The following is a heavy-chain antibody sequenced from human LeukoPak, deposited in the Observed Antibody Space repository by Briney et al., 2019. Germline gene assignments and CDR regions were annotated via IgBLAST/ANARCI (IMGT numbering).Heavy chain of an antibody. Sequence: SETLSLTCTDSGGSISSNYWSWIRQPARKGLEWIGRIYTSGYTNYNPSLKSRVAMSLDTSKNQFSLKLSSVTAADTAVYYCARGYYYGSGSPQFDYWGQGTLVTVSS. D-gene: IGHD3-10*01. CDR1: GGSISSNY. CDR3: ARGYYYGSGSPQFDY. CDR2: IYTSGYT. V-gene: IGHV4-4*07. J-gene: IGHJ4*02.